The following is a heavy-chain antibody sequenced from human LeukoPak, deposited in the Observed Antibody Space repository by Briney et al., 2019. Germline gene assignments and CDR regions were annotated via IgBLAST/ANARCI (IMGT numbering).Heavy chain of an antibody. J-gene: IGHJ4*02. CDR2: INSDGRST. V-gene: IGHV3-74*01. CDR3: ATDEAATGRLDY. CDR1: GFNFRNYW. Sequence: PGGPLKPSCAASGFNFRNYWMHWGRQAPGKGLVWVSRINSDGRSTSYADSVKGRFTISRDNAENTLYLQINSLRAEDTAVYYCATDEAATGRLDYWGQGGLLTDSS. D-gene: IGHD1-1*01.